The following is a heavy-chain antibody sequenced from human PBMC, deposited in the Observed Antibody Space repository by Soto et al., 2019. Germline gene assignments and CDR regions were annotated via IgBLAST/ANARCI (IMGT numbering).Heavy chain of an antibody. D-gene: IGHD3-16*01. CDR3: ARGDYDYPYDY. CDR1: GGSISSYY. Sequence: KASETLSLTCTVSGGSISSYYWSWIRQPPGKGLEWIGYIYHSGSTNYNPSLKSRVTISVDKSKNQFSLKLSSVTAADTAVYYCARGDYDYPYDYWGQGTLVTVSS. V-gene: IGHV4-59*12. CDR2: IYHSGST. J-gene: IGHJ4*02.